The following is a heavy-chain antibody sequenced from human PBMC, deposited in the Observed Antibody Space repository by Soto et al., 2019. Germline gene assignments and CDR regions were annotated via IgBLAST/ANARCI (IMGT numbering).Heavy chain of an antibody. J-gene: IGHJ6*02. V-gene: IGHV1-18*04. CDR2: ISANNGNT. CDR1: GYTFTSYG. Sequence: ASVKVSCKASGYTFTSYGISWVRQAPGQGLEWMGWISANNGNTNYAQKLQGRVTMTTDTSTSTAYMELSSVRPDDTAVYYCTRDFGSVVTITPGVWGQGTTVTVSS. D-gene: IGHD5-12*01. CDR3: TRDFGSVVTITPGV.